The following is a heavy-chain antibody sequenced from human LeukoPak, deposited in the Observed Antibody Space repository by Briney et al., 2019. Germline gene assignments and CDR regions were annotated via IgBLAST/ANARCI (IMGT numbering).Heavy chain of an antibody. CDR2: IGSSGCSL. Sequence: PGGSLRLSCEASIFNFNTFEMSWVRQAPGKGLELISFIGSSGCSLDYADFVKGRFTISRDNAKDTLYVEMQSLRGEERAACFCASIRWLQFLHWGQGTLVTVSS. J-gene: IGHJ4*02. CDR1: IFNFNTFE. V-gene: IGHV3-48*03. CDR3: ASIRWLQFLH. D-gene: IGHD5-24*01.